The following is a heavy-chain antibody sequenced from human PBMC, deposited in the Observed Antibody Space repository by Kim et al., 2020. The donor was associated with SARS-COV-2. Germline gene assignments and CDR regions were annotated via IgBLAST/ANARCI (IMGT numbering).Heavy chain of an antibody. V-gene: IGHV3-9*01. Sequence: DSVKGRFTISRDNAKNSLYLQRNSLRAEDTALYFCAKDYSAGGSSGGVEYWGQGTLVTVSS. CDR3: AKDYSAGGSSGGVEY. D-gene: IGHD1-26*01. J-gene: IGHJ4*02.